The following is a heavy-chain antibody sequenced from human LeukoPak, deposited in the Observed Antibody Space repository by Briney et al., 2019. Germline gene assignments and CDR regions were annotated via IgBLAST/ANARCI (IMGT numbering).Heavy chain of an antibody. J-gene: IGHJ4*02. Sequence: GGSLRLSCAASGFTFNSHSMHWVRQAPGKGLEWVAVISYDGSNKYYADSVKGRFTISRDNSKNTLYLQMNSLRAEDTAVYYCARETPSSSSWYIDYWGQGTLVTVSS. V-gene: IGHV3-30-3*01. D-gene: IGHD6-13*01. CDR2: ISYDGSNK. CDR1: GFTFNSHS. CDR3: ARETPSSSSWYIDY.